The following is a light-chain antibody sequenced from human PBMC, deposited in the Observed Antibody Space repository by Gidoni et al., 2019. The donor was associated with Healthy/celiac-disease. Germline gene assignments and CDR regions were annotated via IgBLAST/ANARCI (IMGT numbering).Light chain of an antibody. CDR3: QQSYSTLGT. CDR1: QSISTY. V-gene: IGKV1-39*01. CDR2: AAS. J-gene: IGKJ1*01. Sequence: IQMTQSPSSLSASVGDRFTITCRASQSISTYLNWYQQKPGKAPKLLIYAASSLQSGVPSRFSGSGSGTDFTLTISSLQPDDFATYYCQQSYSTLGTFGQGTKVEIK.